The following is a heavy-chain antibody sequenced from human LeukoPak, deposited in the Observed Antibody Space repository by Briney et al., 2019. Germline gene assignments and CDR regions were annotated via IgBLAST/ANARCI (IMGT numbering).Heavy chain of an antibody. D-gene: IGHD2-15*01. Sequence: GGSLRLACAASGFTFSSSAMSWVRQAPGKGLEWVSAISNNGGYTYYADSVQGRFTISRDNSKRTLCLQINSLRAEDTAVYYCAKQLGSCSDGSCYFPYWGQGTLVTVSS. J-gene: IGHJ4*02. CDR3: AKQLGSCSDGSCYFPY. CDR1: GFTFSSSA. CDR2: ISNNGGYT. V-gene: IGHV3-23*01.